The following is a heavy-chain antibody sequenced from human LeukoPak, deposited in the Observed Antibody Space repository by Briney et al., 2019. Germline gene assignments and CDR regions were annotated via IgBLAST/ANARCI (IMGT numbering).Heavy chain of an antibody. CDR2: IIPIFGTA. CDR3: GIRGYCSGGSCYSGAV. V-gene: IGHV1-69*06. J-gene: IGHJ6*04. CDR1: GGTFSSYA. Sequence: SVKVSCKASGGTFSSYAISWVRQAPGQGLGWMGGIIPIFGTANYAQKFQGGVTITADKSTSTAYMELSSLRSEDTAVYYCGIRGYCSGGSCYSGAVWGKGTTVTVSS. D-gene: IGHD2-15*01.